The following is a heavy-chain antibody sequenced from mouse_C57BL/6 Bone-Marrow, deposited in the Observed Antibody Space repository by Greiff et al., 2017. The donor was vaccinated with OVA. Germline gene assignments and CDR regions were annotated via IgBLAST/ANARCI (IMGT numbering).Heavy chain of an antibody. CDR2: ISYDGSN. V-gene: IGHV3-6*01. D-gene: IGHD1-2*01. CDR1: GYSITSGYY. Sequence: EVKLVESGPGLVKPSQSLSLTCSVTGYSITSGYYWNWIRQFPGNKLEWMGYISYDGSNNYNPSLKNRISITRDTSKNQFFLKLNSVTTEDTATYYCARERPGGFAYWGQGTLVTVSA. CDR3: ARERPGGFAY. J-gene: IGHJ3*01.